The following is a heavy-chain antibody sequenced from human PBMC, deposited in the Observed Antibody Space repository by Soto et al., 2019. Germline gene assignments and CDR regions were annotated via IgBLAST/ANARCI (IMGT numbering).Heavy chain of an antibody. J-gene: IGHJ4*02. V-gene: IGHV4-59*08. CDR3: ARRGAENFYFDY. CDR1: GGSINTNY. CDR2: ISYSGST. D-gene: IGHD3-3*01. Sequence: QVQLQESGPGLVKPSETLSLTCTVSGGSINTNYWSWIRQSPGKGLEWIGYISYSGSTNYNPSLKSRVTISMDTSNNQISLRLTSVTAADTAVYYCARRGAENFYFDYWGQGTLVSVSS.